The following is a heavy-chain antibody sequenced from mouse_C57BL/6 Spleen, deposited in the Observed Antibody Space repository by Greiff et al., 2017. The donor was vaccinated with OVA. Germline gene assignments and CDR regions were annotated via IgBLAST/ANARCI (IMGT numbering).Heavy chain of an antibody. V-gene: IGHV1-55*01. CDR2: IYPGSGST. D-gene: IGHD4-1*01. CDR1: GYTFTSYW. Sequence: QVQLQQSGAELVKPGASVKMSCKASGYTFTSYWITWVKQRPGQGLEWIGDIYPGSGSTNYNEKFKSKATLTVDTSSSTAYRQLSSLTSEDSAVYCCARSGLGLDYWGQGTTLTVSS. CDR3: ARSGLGLDY. J-gene: IGHJ2*01.